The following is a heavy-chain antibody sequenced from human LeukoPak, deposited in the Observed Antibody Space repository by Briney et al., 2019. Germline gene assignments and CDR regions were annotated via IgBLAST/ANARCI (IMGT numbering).Heavy chain of an antibody. D-gene: IGHD2-2*01. CDR1: GYTFISYG. V-gene: IGHV1-18*01. J-gene: IGHJ5*02. CDR2: ISAYNGNT. Sequence: ASVKVSCKASGYTFISYGISWVRQAPGQGLEWMGWISAYNGNTNYAQKLQGRVTMPTDTSTSTAYLELRSLRSDDTAVYYCPRVRIVVPAAEGGWFDPWGQGTLVTVSS. CDR3: PRVRIVVPAAEGGWFDP.